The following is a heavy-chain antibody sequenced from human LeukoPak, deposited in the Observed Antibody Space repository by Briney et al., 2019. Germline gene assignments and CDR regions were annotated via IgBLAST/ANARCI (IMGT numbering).Heavy chain of an antibody. CDR3: AKGLVGTEYFQH. Sequence: GGSLRLSCAASGYTFSSYAMSWVRQAPGKGLEWVAAISNSGGDTFYSDSGKGRFTIARDNSKNTLSLQMNSLRAEDTAVYHCAKGLVGTEYFQHWGQGTLVTVSS. D-gene: IGHD2-8*02. J-gene: IGHJ1*01. CDR2: ISNSGGDT. V-gene: IGHV3-23*01. CDR1: GYTFSSYA.